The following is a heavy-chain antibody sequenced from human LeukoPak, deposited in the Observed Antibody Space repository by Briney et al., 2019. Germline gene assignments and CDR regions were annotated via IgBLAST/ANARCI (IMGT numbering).Heavy chain of an antibody. D-gene: IGHD3-3*01. CDR1: GYSITSSSW. Sequence: SETLSLTCAVSGYSITSSSWWGWIRQPPGKGLEWIGYIYHSGTTYYNPSLQSRVTMSVDTFKNQFSLKLSSVTAVDTAVYYCAGEANYDFPHWGQGTLVTVSS. V-gene: IGHV4-28*03. CDR3: AGEANYDFPH. J-gene: IGHJ4*02. CDR2: IYHSGTT.